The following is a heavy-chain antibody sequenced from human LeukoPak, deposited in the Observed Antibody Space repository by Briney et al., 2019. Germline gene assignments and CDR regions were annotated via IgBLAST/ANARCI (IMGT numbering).Heavy chain of an antibody. Sequence: PGGSLRLSCAASGFTFSSYGMHWVRQAPGKGLEWVAFIPSDGSDNYYANSVKGRFTISRDNSKNTLYLQMNSLRSEDTAVYYCAKGLGDYDDFRLGYWGQGALVTVSS. CDR3: AKGLGDYDDFRLGY. CDR1: GFTFSSYG. D-gene: IGHD4-17*01. V-gene: IGHV3-30*02. CDR2: IPSDGSDN. J-gene: IGHJ4*02.